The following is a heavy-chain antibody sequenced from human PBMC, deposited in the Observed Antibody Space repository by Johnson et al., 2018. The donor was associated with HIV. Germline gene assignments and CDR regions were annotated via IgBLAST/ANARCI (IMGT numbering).Heavy chain of an antibody. CDR2: ISYDGSNK. V-gene: IGHV3-30*14. Sequence: QVQLVESGGGVVQPGRSLRLSCAASGFTFSSYAMHWVRQAPGKGLEWVAVISYDGSNKYYADSVKGRFTISRDNSKNTLYLQMNTLRPEDTAVYYCAREYSESLRSAFDIWGQGTMVTVSS. D-gene: IGHD1-26*01. CDR1: GFTFSSYA. CDR3: AREYSESLRSAFDI. J-gene: IGHJ3*02.